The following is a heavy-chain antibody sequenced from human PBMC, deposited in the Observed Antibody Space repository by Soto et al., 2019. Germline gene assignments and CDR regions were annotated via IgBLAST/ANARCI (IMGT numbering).Heavy chain of an antibody. D-gene: IGHD6-6*01. V-gene: IGHV4-61*01. CDR2: IYYSGST. CDR1: GGSVSSGSYY. Sequence: PSETLSLTCTASGGSVSSGSYYWSWIRQPPGKGLEWIGYIYYSGSTNYNPSLKSRVTISVDTSKNQFSLKLSSVTAADTAVYYCARDRYSSSSGYYYYGMDVWGQGTTVTVSS. CDR3: ARDRYSSSSGYYYYGMDV. J-gene: IGHJ6*02.